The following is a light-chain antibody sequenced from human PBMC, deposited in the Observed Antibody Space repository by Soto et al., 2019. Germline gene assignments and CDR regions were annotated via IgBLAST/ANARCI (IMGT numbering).Light chain of an antibody. CDR1: QSVSSN. J-gene: IGKJ3*01. Sequence: EIMMTQSPATLSVSPGERATLSCRASQSVSSNLAWYQQKPGQAPRLLIYGASTRATGIPARFSGSGSGTEFTLTISSLQSEDFAVYYCQQYNNWPRGITFGPETKVDIK. CDR2: GAS. CDR3: QQYNNWPRGIT. V-gene: IGKV3-15*01.